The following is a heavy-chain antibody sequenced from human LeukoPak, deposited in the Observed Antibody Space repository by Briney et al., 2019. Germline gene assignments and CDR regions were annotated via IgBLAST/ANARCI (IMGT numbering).Heavy chain of an antibody. J-gene: IGHJ5*02. CDR2: ISAYNGNT. D-gene: IGHD1-26*01. Sequence: ASVKVSCRASGYTFTSYGISWVRQAPGQGLEWMGWISAYNGNTNYAQKLQGRVTMTTDISTSTAYMELRSLRSDDTAVYYCARDPGGHYSGSYSDNWFDPWGQGTLVTVSS. CDR1: GYTFTSYG. CDR3: ARDPGGHYSGSYSDNWFDP. V-gene: IGHV1-18*01.